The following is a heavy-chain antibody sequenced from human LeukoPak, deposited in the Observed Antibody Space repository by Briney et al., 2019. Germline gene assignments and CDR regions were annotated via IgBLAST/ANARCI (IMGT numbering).Heavy chain of an antibody. CDR3: ARDRWELGRGGSDY. Sequence: ASVKVSCKASGYIFTSYGISWVRQAPGQGLEWMGWISAYNGNTNYAQKLQGRVTMTTDTSTSTAYMELRSLRSDDTAVYYCARDRWELGRGGSDYWGQGTLVTVSS. V-gene: IGHV1-18*01. D-gene: IGHD1-26*01. CDR1: GYIFTSYG. CDR2: ISAYNGNT. J-gene: IGHJ4*02.